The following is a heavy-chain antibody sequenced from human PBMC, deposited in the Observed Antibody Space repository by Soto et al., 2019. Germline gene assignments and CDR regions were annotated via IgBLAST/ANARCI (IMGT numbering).Heavy chain of an antibody. CDR1: GYTFSSYG. CDR2: ISAYNGNT. CDR3: ARDPLPYNWNYVPGG. J-gene: IGHJ4*02. V-gene: IGHV1-18*01. Sequence: ASVKVSCKASGYTFSSYGFSWVRQAPGQGLEWMGWISAYNGNTNYAQKLQGRVTMTTDTSTSTAYMELRSLRAEDTAVYYCARDPLPYNWNYVPGGWGQGTLVTVSS. D-gene: IGHD1-7*01.